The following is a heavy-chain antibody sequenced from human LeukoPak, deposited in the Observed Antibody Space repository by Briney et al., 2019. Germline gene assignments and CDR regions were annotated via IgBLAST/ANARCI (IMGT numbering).Heavy chain of an antibody. D-gene: IGHD3-3*01. Sequence: GGSLRLSCAASGFTFSTYWMHWVRQAPGKGLVWVARINSDGSSTVYADSLKGRFTISRDNAKNSLYLQMNSLRAEDTAVYYCARAGLRFLEWLTPPSSNWFDPWGQGTLVTVSS. V-gene: IGHV3-74*01. CDR3: ARAGLRFLEWLTPPSSNWFDP. CDR2: INSDGSST. CDR1: GFTFSTYW. J-gene: IGHJ5*02.